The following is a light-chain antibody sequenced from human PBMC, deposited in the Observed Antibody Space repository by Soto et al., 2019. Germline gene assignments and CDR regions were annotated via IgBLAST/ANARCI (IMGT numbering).Light chain of an antibody. Sequence: ELVLTQSPATLSLSPGERATLSCRASQSVSKFLAWYQQRPGQAPRLLIYDTTKLAAGIPARFGGSGSGTGFTLTISSLEPEDFAVYDCQQRNFWPPTFGPGTKVDIK. CDR2: DTT. CDR3: QQRNFWPPT. J-gene: IGKJ1*01. V-gene: IGKV3-11*01. CDR1: QSVSKF.